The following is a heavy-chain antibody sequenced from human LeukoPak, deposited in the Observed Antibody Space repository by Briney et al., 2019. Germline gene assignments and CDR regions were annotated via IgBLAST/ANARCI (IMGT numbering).Heavy chain of an antibody. CDR3: ARDSDKGWFDP. CDR2: ISSSSSYI. Sequence: PGGSLRLSCAASGFTFSCYSMNWVRQAPGKGLEWVSSISSSSSYIYYADSVKGRFTISRDNAKNSLYLQMNSLRAEDTAVYYCARDSDKGWFDPWGQGTLVTVSS. D-gene: IGHD2-15*01. CDR1: GFTFSCYS. J-gene: IGHJ5*02. V-gene: IGHV3-21*01.